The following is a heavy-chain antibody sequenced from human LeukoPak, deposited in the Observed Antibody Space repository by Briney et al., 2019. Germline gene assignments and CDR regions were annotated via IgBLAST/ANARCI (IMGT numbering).Heavy chain of an antibody. J-gene: IGHJ3*01. CDR3: AKGKVNHDGAFDF. CDR2: ISAGGATT. Sequence: GGSLRLSCAASGVSFSSYAMSWVRQAPGKGPEWVSGISAGGATTHYADSVKGRFTMSRDNSKKTVYLQMNSLRAEDTAIYYCAKGKVNHDGAFDFWGQGTMVTVSS. D-gene: IGHD1-14*01. V-gene: IGHV3-23*01. CDR1: GVSFSSYA.